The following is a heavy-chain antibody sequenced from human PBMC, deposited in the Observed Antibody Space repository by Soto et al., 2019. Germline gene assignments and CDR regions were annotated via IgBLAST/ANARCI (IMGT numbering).Heavy chain of an antibody. CDR3: ARDASPDFWSGYYDY. CDR1: TYTFKDYF. J-gene: IGHJ4*02. CDR2: INPNNGAT. Sequence: HLVQSGAEVKQPGASVRVSCKASTYTFKDYFLHWVRQAPGQGLEWMGWINPNNGATEYAQKCQGRVTMTSDTSIRTAYIEVSGLKSGDTAVYYCARDASPDFWSGYYDYWGQGTLITVST. V-gene: IGHV1-2*02. D-gene: IGHD3-3*01.